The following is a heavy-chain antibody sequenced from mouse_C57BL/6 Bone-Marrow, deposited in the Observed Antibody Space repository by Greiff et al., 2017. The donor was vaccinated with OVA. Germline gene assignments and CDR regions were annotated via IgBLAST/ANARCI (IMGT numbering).Heavy chain of an antibody. CDR2: LFPGSGST. J-gene: IGHJ2*01. CDR3: ARYPRWEDYFDY. CDR1: GYTFTDYY. Sequence: VKLVESGPELVKPGASVKISCKASGYTFTDYYINWVKQRPGQGLEWIGWLFPGSGSTYYNEKFKGKATLTVDKSSSTAYMLLSSLTSEDSAVYFCARYPRWEDYFDYWGQGTTLTVSS. D-gene: IGHD1-1*01. V-gene: IGHV1-75*01.